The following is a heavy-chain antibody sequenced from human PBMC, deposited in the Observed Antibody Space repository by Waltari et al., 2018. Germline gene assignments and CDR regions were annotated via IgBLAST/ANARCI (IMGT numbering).Heavy chain of an antibody. CDR2: IYPGATP. CDR1: GGSIISSY. Sequence: QVQLQASGPGLVKPSATLSLPCTVSGGSIISSYWSWIRPPAGKGLEWIGRIYPGATPYYNPSQNQFSLKLSSVTAADTAVYYCARIYGSGTFIYMDVWGKGTTVTVSS. CDR3: ARIYGSGTFIYMDV. J-gene: IGHJ6*03. D-gene: IGHD3-10*01. V-gene: IGHV4-4*07.